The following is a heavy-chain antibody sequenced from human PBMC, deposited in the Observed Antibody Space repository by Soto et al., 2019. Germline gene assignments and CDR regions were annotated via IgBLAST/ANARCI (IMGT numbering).Heavy chain of an antibody. CDR1: GYSSSNSFSSYW. CDR2: IYPCGSET. D-gene: IGHD6-19*01. V-gene: IGHV5-51*01. Sequence: PGESLKISCQGSGYSSSNSFSSYWIAWALQTPGKVLDLMGIIYPCGSETQYNPSFQCQCTISSDNSTRTVYLQWSILKASETAXYXFMARLYDVVGGLDLFHHWGQGTLVTVSS. J-gene: IGHJ1*01. CDR3: MARLYDVVGGLDLFHH.